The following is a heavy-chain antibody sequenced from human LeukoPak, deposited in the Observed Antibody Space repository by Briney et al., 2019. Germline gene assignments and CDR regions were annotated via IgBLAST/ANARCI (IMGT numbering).Heavy chain of an antibody. J-gene: IGHJ5*02. CDR2: ISAYNGNT. V-gene: IGHV1-18*01. D-gene: IGHD2-2*01. CDR1: GYTFTSYG. CDR3: ARERVVVPAAPSDGEFDP. Sequence: ASVKASCKASGYTFTSYGISWVRQAPGQGLELMGWISAYNGNTNYAQKLQGRVTMTTDTSTSTAYMELRSLRSDDTAVYYCARERVVVPAAPSDGEFDPWGQGTLVTVSS.